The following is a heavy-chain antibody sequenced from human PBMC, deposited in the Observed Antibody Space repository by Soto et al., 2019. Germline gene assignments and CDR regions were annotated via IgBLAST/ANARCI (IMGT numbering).Heavy chain of an antibody. Sequence: QVQLVQSGAEVKKPGGSVKVSCKASGYTFTSYGISWVRQAPGQGLEGMGWISAYNGNTNYAQKLQGRVTMTTDTSTSTAHMELRSLRSDDTAVYYCARDPGYSYVFPLDYWGQGTLVTVSS. CDR2: ISAYNGNT. D-gene: IGHD5-18*01. CDR3: ARDPGYSYVFPLDY. J-gene: IGHJ4*02. CDR1: GYTFTSYG. V-gene: IGHV1-18*01.